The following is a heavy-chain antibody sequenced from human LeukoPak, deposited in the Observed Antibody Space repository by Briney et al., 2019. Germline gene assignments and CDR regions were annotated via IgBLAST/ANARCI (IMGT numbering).Heavy chain of an antibody. V-gene: IGHV4-59*01. CDR3: ARRIAAAGPFDY. CDR1: SGSISNFY. Sequence: SEPLSLTCTVSSGSISNFYWSWIRQPPGKGLEWIGSISYSGGPNYNPSLKSRVTVSVDTSKSQFSLKLNSVTAADTAVYYCARRIAAAGPFDYWGQGTLVTVSS. J-gene: IGHJ4*02. D-gene: IGHD6-13*01. CDR2: ISYSGGP.